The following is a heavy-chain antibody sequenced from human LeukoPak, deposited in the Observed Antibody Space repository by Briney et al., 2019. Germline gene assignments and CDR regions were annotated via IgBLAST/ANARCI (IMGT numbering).Heavy chain of an antibody. Sequence: SETLSLTCTVSGGSISSSSYYWGWIRQPPGKGLEWIGSIYYSGSTNYNPSLKSRVTISVDTSKNQFSLKLSSVTAADTAVYYCARHDPAWDGDKYPDYWGQGTLVTVSS. CDR1: GGSISSSSYY. V-gene: IGHV4-39*01. J-gene: IGHJ4*02. CDR2: IYYSGST. D-gene: IGHD4-17*01. CDR3: ARHDPAWDGDKYPDY.